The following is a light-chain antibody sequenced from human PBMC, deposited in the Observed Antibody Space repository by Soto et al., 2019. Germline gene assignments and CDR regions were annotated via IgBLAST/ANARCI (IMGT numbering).Light chain of an antibody. CDR1: SSDVGGFNY. CDR3: SSFTTSSTLV. J-gene: IGLJ2*01. Sequence: QSVLTQPASVSGSLGQSITISCTGTSSDVGGFNYVSWYQQHPGKVPKLMIYDVSSRPSGVSTRFSGSKSGNTASLTISGLQAEDEADYYCSSFTTSSTLVFGGGTKLTVL. CDR2: DVS. V-gene: IGLV2-14*03.